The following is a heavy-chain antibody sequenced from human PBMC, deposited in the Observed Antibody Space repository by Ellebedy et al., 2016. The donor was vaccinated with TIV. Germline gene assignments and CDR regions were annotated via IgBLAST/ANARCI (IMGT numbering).Heavy chain of an antibody. CDR2: IKQDGSEK. D-gene: IGHD3-10*01. CDR1: GFTFDTYA. Sequence: GESLKISCAASGFTFDTYAMSWVRQAPGKGLEWVANIKQDGSEKYYVDYVKGRVTISRDNAKNSLYLQMNSLRAEETAVYYCAIRGRYWGQGTLVTVSS. CDR3: AIRGRY. J-gene: IGHJ4*02. V-gene: IGHV3-7*03.